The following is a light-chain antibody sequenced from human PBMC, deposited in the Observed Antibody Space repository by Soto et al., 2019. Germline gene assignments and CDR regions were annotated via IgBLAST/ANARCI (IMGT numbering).Light chain of an antibody. CDR3: QQYNYWPPFT. V-gene: IGKV3-15*01. CDR1: QSASNN. Sequence: EIVMTQSPATLSVSPGDRATLSCRASQSASNNVAWYHQKPGQAPRLLIYGASTSASGLPARFSGSGSGTDFTLTISSLQSEDFGVYYCQQYNYWPPFTFGQGTKLEIK. CDR2: GAS. J-gene: IGKJ2*01.